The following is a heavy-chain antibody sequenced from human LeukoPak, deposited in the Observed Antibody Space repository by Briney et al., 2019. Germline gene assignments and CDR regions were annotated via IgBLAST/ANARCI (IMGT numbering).Heavy chain of an antibody. J-gene: IGHJ4*02. V-gene: IGHV4-34*01. Sequence: SETLSLTCAVYGGSFSGYYWSWIRQPPGKGLEWIGEINHSGSTNYNPSLKSRVTISVDTSKNQFSLKLSSVTAADTAVYYCARGHYGDYEIIDYWGQGTLVTVSS. D-gene: IGHD4-17*01. CDR2: INHSGST. CDR3: ARGHYGDYEIIDY. CDR1: GGSFSGYY.